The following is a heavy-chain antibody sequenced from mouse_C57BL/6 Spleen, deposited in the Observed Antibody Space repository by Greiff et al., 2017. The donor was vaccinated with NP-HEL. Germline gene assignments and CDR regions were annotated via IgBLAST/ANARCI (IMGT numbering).Heavy chain of an antibody. CDR3: ARGGFITTVVGSFDY. CDR1: GYPFTGYW. CDR2: IFPGSGST. Sequence: QVQLKQSGAELMKPGASVKLSCKATGYPFTGYWIEWVKQRPGHGLEWIGEIFPGSGSTNYNEKFKGKATFTADTSSNTAYMQLSSLTTEDSAIYYGARGGFITTVVGSFDYWGQGTTLTVSS. D-gene: IGHD1-1*01. V-gene: IGHV1-9*01. J-gene: IGHJ2*01.